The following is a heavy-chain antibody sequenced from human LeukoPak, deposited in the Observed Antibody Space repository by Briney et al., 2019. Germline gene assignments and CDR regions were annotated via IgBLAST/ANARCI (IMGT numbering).Heavy chain of an antibody. V-gene: IGHV1-2*02. J-gene: IGHJ5*02. CDR1: GYTFTGYY. Sequence: ASVKVSCKASGYTFTGYYIHWVRQAPGQGLEWMGWINPNTGGTNYPQKFLGRVTMTRDTSISTAYMELSRLRSDDTAVYYCARKRHGIVVVPAAGRDNWFDPWGQGTLVTVSS. CDR2: INPNTGGT. CDR3: ARKRHGIVVVPAAGRDNWFDP. D-gene: IGHD2-2*01.